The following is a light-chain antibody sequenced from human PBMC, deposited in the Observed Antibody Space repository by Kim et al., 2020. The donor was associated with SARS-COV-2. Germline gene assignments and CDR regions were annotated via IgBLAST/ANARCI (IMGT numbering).Light chain of an antibody. CDR1: QGISRD. CDR3: QQLKTYPLT. Sequence: ILLTQSPSSLSASVGDRVTITCRASQGISRDLAWYQQKPGNPPKLLIYAASTLQSGVPSRFSGSGSGTDFTLTITSLQPEDFATYSCQQLKTYPLTFGPGTKMDIK. J-gene: IGKJ3*01. CDR2: AAS. V-gene: IGKV1-9*01.